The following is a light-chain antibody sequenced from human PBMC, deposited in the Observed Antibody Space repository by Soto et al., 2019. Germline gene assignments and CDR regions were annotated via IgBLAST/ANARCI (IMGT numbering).Light chain of an antibody. CDR3: QQYNNWPPWT. J-gene: IGKJ1*01. Sequence: EIVMKQSPATLSVSPGERATLSCRASQSVSSNLAWYQHKPGQAPRLLIYGASTRATGIPARFSGSGSGTEFTLTISSLQSEEFAVYYCQQYNNWPPWTFGQGTKVELK. V-gene: IGKV3-15*01. CDR1: QSVSSN. CDR2: GAS.